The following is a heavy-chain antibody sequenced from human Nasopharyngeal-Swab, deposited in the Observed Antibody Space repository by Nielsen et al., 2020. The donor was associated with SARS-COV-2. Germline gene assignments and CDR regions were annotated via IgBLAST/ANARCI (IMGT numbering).Heavy chain of an antibody. CDR2: ISGSGGST. J-gene: IGHJ4*02. Sequence: GESLKISCAASGFTFSNYGMTWVRQAPGKGLAWVSAISGSGGSTYYADSVMGRFTISRDNSKNTLYLQMSSLRAEDTAVYYCVKDGGYSGSYYTPDYWGQGTLVTVSS. D-gene: IGHD1-26*01. CDR3: VKDGGYSGSYYTPDY. CDR1: GFTFSNYG. V-gene: IGHV3-23*01.